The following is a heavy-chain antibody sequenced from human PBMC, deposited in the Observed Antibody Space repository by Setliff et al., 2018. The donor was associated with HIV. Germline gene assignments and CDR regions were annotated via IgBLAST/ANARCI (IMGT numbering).Heavy chain of an antibody. D-gene: IGHD1-1*01. Sequence: PSETLSLTCSVSGDSISSGSYFWGWIRQTPGKGLAWIGNIYYTGFAYYNPSLKSRVTISLDTSKTHFFLNLTSVTDADTAVYFCTREGRGDPSMATTRIDYWGQGKLVTVSS. J-gene: IGHJ4*02. CDR2: IYYTGFA. V-gene: IGHV4-39*02. CDR1: GDSISSGSYF. CDR3: TREGRGDPSMATTRIDY.